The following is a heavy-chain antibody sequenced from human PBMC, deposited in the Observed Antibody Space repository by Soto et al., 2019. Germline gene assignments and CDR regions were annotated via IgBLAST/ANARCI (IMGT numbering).Heavy chain of an antibody. D-gene: IGHD1-7*01. Sequence: EVQLAESGGGMVQPGGSLRLSCVASGFTFSSYDMHWVRQAPGKGLEYVSSIRSNGGTTYYGNSVKGRFTISRDNSKNTLYLQMGSLRAEDMDVYYCVRRGAGNYDYWGQGTLVTVSS. J-gene: IGHJ4*02. CDR2: IRSNGGTT. CDR1: GFTFSSYD. CDR3: VRRGAGNYDY. V-gene: IGHV3-64*01.